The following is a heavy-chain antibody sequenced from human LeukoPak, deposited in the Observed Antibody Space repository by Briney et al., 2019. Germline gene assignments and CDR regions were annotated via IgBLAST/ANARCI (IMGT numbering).Heavy chain of an antibody. CDR1: GGSFSGYY. CDR2: INHSGST. J-gene: IGHJ4*02. V-gene: IGHV4-34*01. CDR3: ARGISGY. D-gene: IGHD3-3*02. Sequence: TSETLSLTCAVYGGSFSGYYWSWIRQPPGRGPEWIGEINHSGSTNYNPSLKSRVTISVDTSKNQCSLKLSSVTAADTAVYYCARGISGYWGQGTLVTVSS.